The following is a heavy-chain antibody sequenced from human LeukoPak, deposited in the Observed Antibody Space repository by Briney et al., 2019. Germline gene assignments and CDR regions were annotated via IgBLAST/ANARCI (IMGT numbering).Heavy chain of an antibody. V-gene: IGHV3-11*01. Sequence: GGSLRLSCVASGFIFSDYYMSWIRQAPGKGLQWVSYISSSGNTRYYADSVKGRFTISRDNSKNTLYVQMNSLRAEDTAVYYCAKKTSYCGGDCYPYYFDHWGQGTLVTVSS. CDR1: GFIFSDYY. D-gene: IGHD2-21*02. CDR2: ISSSGNTR. J-gene: IGHJ4*02. CDR3: AKKTSYCGGDCYPYYFDH.